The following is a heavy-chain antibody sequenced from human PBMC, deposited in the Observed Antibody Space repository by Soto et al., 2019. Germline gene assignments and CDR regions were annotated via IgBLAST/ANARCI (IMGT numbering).Heavy chain of an antibody. V-gene: IGHV1-69*06. CDR2: IIPIFGTA. J-gene: IGHJ6*02. D-gene: IGHD2-2*01. Sequence: QVQLVQSGAEVKKPGSSVKVSCKASGGTFSSYAISWVRQAPGQGLEWMGGIIPIFGTANYAQKFQGRVTITADKATRSAYMELSSLRSENTAVYYLARDCSRTSCSNYYYYGMDVWGQGTTVTVSS. CDR1: GGTFSSYA. CDR3: ARDCSRTSCSNYYYYGMDV.